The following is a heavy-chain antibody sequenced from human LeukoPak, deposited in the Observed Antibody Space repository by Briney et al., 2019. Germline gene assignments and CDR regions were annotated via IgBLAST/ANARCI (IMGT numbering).Heavy chain of an antibody. CDR1: GGSISSHY. D-gene: IGHD3-10*01. CDR3: ARGHGSGSSSDWFDP. CDR2: IYYSGRT. Sequence: SETLSLTCTVSGGSISSHYWTWIRQPPGKGLEWIGYIYYSGRTTYNPSLDSRLAISVDKSKNNFSLKLTSVTATDTAVYYCARGHGSGSSSDWFDPWGLGTLVTVSS. V-gene: IGHV4-59*11. J-gene: IGHJ5*02.